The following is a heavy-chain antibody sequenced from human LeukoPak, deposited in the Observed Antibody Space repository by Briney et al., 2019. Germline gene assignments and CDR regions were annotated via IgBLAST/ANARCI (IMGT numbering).Heavy chain of an antibody. D-gene: IGHD3-22*01. J-gene: IGHJ4*02. CDR1: GYTFTSYY. V-gene: IGHV1-46*01. CDR3: AREGEAIRDSSGYYYGRSLRPASFDY. CDR2: INPSGGST. Sequence: ASVKVSCKASGYTFTSYYMHWVRQAPGQGLEWMGIINPSGGSTSYAQKFQGRVTMTRDMSTSTVYMELSSLRSEDTAVYYCAREGEAIRDSSGYYYGRSLRPASFDYWGQGTLVTVSS.